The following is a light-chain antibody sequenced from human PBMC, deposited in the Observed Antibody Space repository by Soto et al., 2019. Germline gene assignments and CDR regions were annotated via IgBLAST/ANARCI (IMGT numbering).Light chain of an antibody. Sequence: QSVLSQPPSASGTPGQRVAISCSGSNSNVGSNYVNWYQQVPGSAPRLLIYRSNQRPSGVPDRYSGSKSGTSASLAISGLRSEDDADYYCSSWDDSLNGPVFGTGTKLTVL. CDR1: NSNVGSNY. CDR2: RSN. V-gene: IGLV1-47*01. J-gene: IGLJ1*01. CDR3: SSWDDSLNGPV.